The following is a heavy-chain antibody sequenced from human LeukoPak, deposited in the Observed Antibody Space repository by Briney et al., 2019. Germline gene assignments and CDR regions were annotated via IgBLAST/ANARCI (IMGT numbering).Heavy chain of an antibody. V-gene: IGHV3-7*03. CDR3: ANEIRPNDY. CDR1: GFTFSNFW. Sequence: GGSLRLSCTASGFTFSNFWMGWVRQAPGKGLEWVANIKQDETEKFYLGSVKGRFTISRDNSKNTLYLQMNSLRADDTAVYYCANEIRPNDYWGQGTLVTVSS. CDR2: IKQDETEK. J-gene: IGHJ4*02. D-gene: IGHD5-24*01.